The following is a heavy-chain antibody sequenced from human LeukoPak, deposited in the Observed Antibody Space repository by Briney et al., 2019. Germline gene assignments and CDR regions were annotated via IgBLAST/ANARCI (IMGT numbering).Heavy chain of an antibody. V-gene: IGHV4-34*01. CDR3: AASLWFGIYPDY. D-gene: IGHD3-10*01. Sequence: SETLSLTCAVYSGSFIGYYWTWFRQPPGKGLEWIGEFNHSWGAKYNPSFKSRVTISVDTSNNHLSLSLNSVTAADTAVYYCAASLWFGIYPDYWGQGSLVTVSS. CDR2: FNHSWGA. J-gene: IGHJ4*02. CDR1: SGSFIGYY.